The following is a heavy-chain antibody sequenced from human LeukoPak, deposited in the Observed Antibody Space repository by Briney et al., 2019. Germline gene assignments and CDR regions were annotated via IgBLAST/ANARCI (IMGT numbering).Heavy chain of an antibody. CDR2: ISSSSSYI. CDR3: ARGARSWYGDY. CDR1: GFTFSSFW. V-gene: IGHV3-21*01. J-gene: IGHJ4*02. Sequence: PGGSLRLSCAASGFTFSSFWMTWVRQAPGKGLEWVSSISSSSSYIYYADSVKGRFTISRDNAKNSLYLQMNSLRAEDTAVYYCARGARSWYGDYWGQGTLVTVSS. D-gene: IGHD6-13*01.